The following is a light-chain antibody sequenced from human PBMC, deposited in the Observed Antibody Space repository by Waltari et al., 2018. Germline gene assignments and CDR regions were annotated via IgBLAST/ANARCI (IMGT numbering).Light chain of an antibody. J-gene: IGKJ4*01. CDR3: QQRSNWPS. Sequence: DIVMTQSPDSLAVSLGERATISCKSSQNLLYSSDNKNSLSWYQQKPGQPPQLLIYWASTPESGVPDRFSGSGSGTDFTLTISSLEPEDFAVYYCQQRSNWPSFGGGTTVDSK. CDR2: WAS. V-gene: IGKV4-1*01. CDR1: QNLLYSSDNKNS.